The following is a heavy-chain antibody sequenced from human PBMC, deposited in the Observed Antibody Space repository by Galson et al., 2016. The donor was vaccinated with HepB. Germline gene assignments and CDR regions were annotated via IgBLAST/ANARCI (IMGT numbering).Heavy chain of an antibody. J-gene: IGHJ4*02. CDR3: ARSSSSSWAFDY. V-gene: IGHV3-21*01. Sequence: SLRLSCAASGFIFSSYEMNWVRQAPGKGLEWVSSISSSSSYIYYADSVKGRFTISRDNAKNSLYLQMNSLRAEDTAVYYCARSSSSSWAFDYWGQGTLVTVSS. CDR1: GFIFSSYE. D-gene: IGHD6-6*01. CDR2: ISSSSSYI.